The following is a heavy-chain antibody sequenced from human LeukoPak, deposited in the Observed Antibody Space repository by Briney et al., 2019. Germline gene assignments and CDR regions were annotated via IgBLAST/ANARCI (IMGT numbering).Heavy chain of an antibody. CDR2: ISYDGSNK. CDR1: GFTFSSYA. D-gene: IGHD3-10*01. J-gene: IGHJ4*02. Sequence: GGSLRLSCAASGFTFSSYAMHWVRQAPGKGLEWVAVISYDGSNKYYADSVKGRFTISRDNSKNTLYLQMNSLRAEDTAVYYCARDLTHSGGSGSYQDVGYWGQGTLVTVSS. V-gene: IGHV3-30-3*01. CDR3: ARDLTHSGGSGSYQDVGY.